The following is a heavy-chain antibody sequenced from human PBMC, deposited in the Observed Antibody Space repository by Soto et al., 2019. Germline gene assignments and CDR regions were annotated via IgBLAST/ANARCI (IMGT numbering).Heavy chain of an antibody. V-gene: IGHV4-34*01. CDR2: INHSGST. CDR1: GGSFSGYY. Sequence: ETLSLTCAVYGGSFSGYYWSWIRQPPGKGLEWIGEINHSGSTNYNPSLKSRVTISVDTSKNQFSLKLSSVTAADTAVYYCARGLGGTMVRGVIPLRLYYGMDVWGQGTTVTVSS. CDR3: ARGLGGTMVRGVIPLRLYYGMDV. D-gene: IGHD3-10*01. J-gene: IGHJ6*02.